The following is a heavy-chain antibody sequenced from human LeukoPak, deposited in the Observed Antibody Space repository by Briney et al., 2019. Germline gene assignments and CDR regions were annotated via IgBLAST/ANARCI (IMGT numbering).Heavy chain of an antibody. CDR1: GYTFTSNY. CDR3: ARGGRTIFGVVSDY. J-gene: IGHJ4*02. Sequence: ASVKVSCKASGYTFTSNYIHWVRQAPGQGLEWMGMINPSGGSTSYAQKFQGRVTMTRDTSTSTVYMELSSLRYEDTAVYYCARGGRTIFGVVSDYWGQGTLVTVSS. V-gene: IGHV1-46*01. D-gene: IGHD3-3*01. CDR2: INPSGGST.